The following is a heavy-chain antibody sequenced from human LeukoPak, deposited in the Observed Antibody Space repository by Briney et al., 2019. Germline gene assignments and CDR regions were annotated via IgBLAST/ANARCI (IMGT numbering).Heavy chain of an antibody. D-gene: IGHD3-22*01. J-gene: IGHJ4*02. Sequence: SETLSLTCTVSGGSISSSSYYWGWIRQPPGKGLEWIGSIYYSGSTYYNPSLKSRVTISVDTSKNQFSLKLSSVTAADTAVYYCARGRGGENYYYDSSGYYYGVFDYWGQGTLVTVSS. CDR2: IYYSGST. CDR1: GGSISSSSYY. V-gene: IGHV4-39*01. CDR3: ARGRGGENYYYDSSGYYYGVFDY.